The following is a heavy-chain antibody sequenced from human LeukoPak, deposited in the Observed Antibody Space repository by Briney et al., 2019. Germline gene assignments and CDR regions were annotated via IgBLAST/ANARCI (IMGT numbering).Heavy chain of an antibody. CDR3: AKEKGDWNHNYYYYYGMDV. CDR2: ISGSGGST. D-gene: IGHD1-1*01. V-gene: IGHV3-23*01. Sequence: GGSLRLSCAASGFTFSSYPMSWVRQAPGKGLEWVSAISGSGGSTYYADSVKGRFTISRDNSKNTLYLQMNSLRAEDTAVYYCAKEKGDWNHNYYYYYGMDVWGQGTTVTVSS. J-gene: IGHJ6*02. CDR1: GFTFSSYP.